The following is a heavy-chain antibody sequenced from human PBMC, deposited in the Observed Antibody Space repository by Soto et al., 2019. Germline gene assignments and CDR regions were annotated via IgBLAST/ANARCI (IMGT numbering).Heavy chain of an antibody. CDR1: GYTFTSYY. CDR3: ASGLSSAAL. J-gene: IGHJ4*02. D-gene: IGHD3-22*01. CDR2: INPNGGST. Sequence: QVQLVQSGAEVKKPGASVKFSCKASGYTFTSYYIHWVRQAPGQGLEWMGIINPNGGSTNYAQKFQGRIIITGDTSTSTVYMEVSGLRSEDTAVYFCASGLSSAALWGQGTLVTVSS. V-gene: IGHV1-46*01.